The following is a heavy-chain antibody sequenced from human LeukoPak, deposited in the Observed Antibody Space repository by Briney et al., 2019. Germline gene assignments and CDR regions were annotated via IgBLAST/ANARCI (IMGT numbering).Heavy chain of an antibody. D-gene: IGHD1-26*01. J-gene: IGHJ4*02. CDR1: GFTFDDYA. CDR3: ARVPQYSGSYGQGS. CDR2: ISWNSGSI. Sequence: GGSLRLSCAASGFTFDDYAMHWVRQAPGKGLEWVSGISWNSGSIGYADSVKGRFTISRDNAKNSLYLQMNSLRAEDTAVYYCARVPQYSGSYGQGSWGQGTLVTVSS. V-gene: IGHV3-9*01.